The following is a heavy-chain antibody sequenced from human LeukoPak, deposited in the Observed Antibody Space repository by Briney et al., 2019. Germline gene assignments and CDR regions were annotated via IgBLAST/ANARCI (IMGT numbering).Heavy chain of an antibody. CDR1: GGSISSGSYY. Sequence: SQTLSLTCTVSGGSISSGSYYWSWIRQPAGKGLEWIGRIYTSGSTNYNPSLKSRVTMSVDTSKNQFSLKLSSVTAADTAVYYCARVAYSSSPTYYYYYMDVWGKGTTVTVSS. CDR2: IYTSGST. J-gene: IGHJ6*03. V-gene: IGHV4-61*02. CDR3: ARVAYSSSPTYYYYYMDV. D-gene: IGHD6-6*01.